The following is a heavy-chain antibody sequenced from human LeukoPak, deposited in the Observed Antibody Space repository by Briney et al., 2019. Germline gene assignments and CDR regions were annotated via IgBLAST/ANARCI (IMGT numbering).Heavy chain of an antibody. Sequence: GGSLRLSCAASGFTFDDYAMHWVRQAPGKGLEWVSGISWNSGSIGYADSVKGRITISRDNAKNSLYLQMNSLRAEDMALYYCVRDGVRAFDIWGHETMVTVSS. J-gene: IGHJ3*02. CDR2: ISWNSGSI. CDR3: VRDGVRAFDI. CDR1: GFTFDDYA. V-gene: IGHV3-9*03. D-gene: IGHD2-21*01.